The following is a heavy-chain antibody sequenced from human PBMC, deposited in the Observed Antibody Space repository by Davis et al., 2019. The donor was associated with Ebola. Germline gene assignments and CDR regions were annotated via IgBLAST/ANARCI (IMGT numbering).Heavy chain of an antibody. D-gene: IGHD3-9*01. J-gene: IGHJ5*02. CDR1: GGSISSSNW. Sequence: MPLETLSLTCAVSGGSISSSNWWSWVRQPPGKGLEWIGEINHSGSTNYNPSLKSRVTISVDTSKNQFSLKLSSVTAADTAVYYCARGVYDILTSLRGWFDPWGQGTLVTVSS. CDR2: INHSGST. CDR3: ARGVYDILTSLRGWFDP. V-gene: IGHV4-4*02.